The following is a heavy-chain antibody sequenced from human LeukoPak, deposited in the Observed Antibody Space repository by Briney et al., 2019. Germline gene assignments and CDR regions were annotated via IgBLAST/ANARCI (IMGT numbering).Heavy chain of an antibody. Sequence: PGGSLRLSCAASGFTFSSYAMHWVRQAPGKGLEWVAVISYDGSNKYYADSVKGRFTISRDNSKNTLYLQMNSLRAEDTAVYYCARDVCSSTSCSHAHDYWGQGTLVTVSS. V-gene: IGHV3-30*04. J-gene: IGHJ4*02. CDR2: ISYDGSNK. D-gene: IGHD2-2*01. CDR1: GFTFSSYA. CDR3: ARDVCSSTSCSHAHDY.